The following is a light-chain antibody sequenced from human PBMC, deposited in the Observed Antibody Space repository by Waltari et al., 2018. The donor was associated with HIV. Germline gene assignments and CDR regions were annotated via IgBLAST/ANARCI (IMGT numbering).Light chain of an antibody. V-gene: IGLV3-1*01. J-gene: IGLJ2*01. Sequence: SYELTQPPSVSVSPGQTASITCSGDKLGDKYVSWYQHQAGQSPVLVIFQDSKRPPGIPERFSGSNSGNTATLTISGTQAMDEADYYCQAWDSRTSFGGGTKLTVL. CDR3: QAWDSRTS. CDR1: KLGDKY. CDR2: QDS.